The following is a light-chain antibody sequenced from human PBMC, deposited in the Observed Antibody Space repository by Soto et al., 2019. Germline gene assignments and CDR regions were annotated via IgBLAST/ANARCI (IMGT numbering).Light chain of an antibody. V-gene: IGKV1-5*03. CDR1: ESISGW. J-gene: IGKJ2*01. CDR3: QQYVSYPYT. CDR2: KAS. Sequence: DIQMTQSPSTLSASVGDRVTITCRASESISGWLAWYQQKPGKAPKPLIYKASTLQTGVPSRFSGSGSGTAFTLTISSLQPDDFATYYCQQYVSYPYTFGQGTKLEIK.